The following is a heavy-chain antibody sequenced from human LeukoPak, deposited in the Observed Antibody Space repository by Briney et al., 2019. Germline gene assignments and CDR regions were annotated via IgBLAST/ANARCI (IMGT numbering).Heavy chain of an antibody. Sequence: SETLSLTCAVSGHSISTGYYWGWIRQPPGKGLEWIGSMSHSRGTYYNPSLKSRVTISMDTSKNQISLRLTSVTAADTAVYYCASYYASGVSAYNYYGMDVWGKGTTVTVSS. CDR3: ASYYASGVSAYNYYGMDV. V-gene: IGHV4-38-2*01. CDR2: MSHSRGT. J-gene: IGHJ6*04. D-gene: IGHD3-10*01. CDR1: GHSISTGYY.